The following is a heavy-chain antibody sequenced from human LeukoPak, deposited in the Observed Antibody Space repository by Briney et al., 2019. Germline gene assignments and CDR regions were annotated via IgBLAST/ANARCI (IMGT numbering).Heavy chain of an antibody. CDR2: IYYSGST. Sequence: SETLSLTCTVSGGSISSYYWSWIRQPPGKGLQWIGYIYYSGSTNYNPSLKSRVTISVDTSKNQFSLKLSSVTAADTAVYYCARTYFYDSSDYYPGAFDIWGQGTMVTVSS. CDR1: GGSISSYY. CDR3: ARTYFYDSSDYYPGAFDI. J-gene: IGHJ3*02. D-gene: IGHD3-22*01. V-gene: IGHV4-59*08.